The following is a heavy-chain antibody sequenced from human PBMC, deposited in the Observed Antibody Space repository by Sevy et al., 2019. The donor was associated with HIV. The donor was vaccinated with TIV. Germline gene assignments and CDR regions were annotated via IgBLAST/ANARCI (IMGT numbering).Heavy chain of an antibody. D-gene: IGHD6-13*01. J-gene: IGHJ5*02. V-gene: IGHV3-30*03. Sequence: GGSLRLSCAASAFTFSTYAMHWVRQAPGKGLEWVAVISYDGSHKYYADSVKGRFTISRDDSKSSLYLQMNTLRAEDTAVYYCSRDAGYSANWYPRFDPWGQGTLVTVSS. CDR2: ISYDGSHK. CDR1: AFTFSTYA. CDR3: SRDAGYSANWYPRFDP.